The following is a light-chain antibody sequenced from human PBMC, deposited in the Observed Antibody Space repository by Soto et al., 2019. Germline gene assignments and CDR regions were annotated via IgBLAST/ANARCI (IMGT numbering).Light chain of an antibody. V-gene: IGKV1-5*03. CDR2: KAS. CDR3: QQYNPYST. Sequence: DIQMTQSPSTLSASVGDRVIITFRASQSISNWLAWYQQKPGKAPKLLIYKASSLESGVPSRFGGSGSGTEFTLAIRSLQPDDFATYYCQQYNPYSTFGQGTKVDIK. J-gene: IGKJ1*01. CDR1: QSISNW.